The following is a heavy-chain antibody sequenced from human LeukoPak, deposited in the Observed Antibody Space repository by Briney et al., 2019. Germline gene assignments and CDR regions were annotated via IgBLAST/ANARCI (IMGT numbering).Heavy chain of an antibody. Sequence: SETLSLTCTVSGGSISSYYWSWIRQPPGKGLEWIGYIYYSGSTNYNPSLKSRVTISVDTSKNQFSLKLSSETAADTAVYYCARGGYGDYGFFDYWGQGTLVTVSS. J-gene: IGHJ4*02. CDR2: IYYSGST. V-gene: IGHV4-59*01. CDR3: ARGGYGDYGFFDY. D-gene: IGHD4-17*01. CDR1: GGSISSYY.